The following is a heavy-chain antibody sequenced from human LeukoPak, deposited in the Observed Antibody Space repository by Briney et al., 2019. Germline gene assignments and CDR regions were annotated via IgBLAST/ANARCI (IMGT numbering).Heavy chain of an antibody. D-gene: IGHD3-22*01. CDR2: IYSGGST. CDR1: GFTVSSNY. J-gene: IGHJ4*02. V-gene: IGHV3-53*01. CDR3: ARAPPDYYDSSAFDY. Sequence: GGSLRLSYAASGFTVSSNYMSWVRQAPGKGLEWVSVIYSGGSTYYADSVKGRFTISRDNSKNTLYLQMNSLRAEDTAVYYCARAPPDYYDSSAFDYWGQGTLVTVSS.